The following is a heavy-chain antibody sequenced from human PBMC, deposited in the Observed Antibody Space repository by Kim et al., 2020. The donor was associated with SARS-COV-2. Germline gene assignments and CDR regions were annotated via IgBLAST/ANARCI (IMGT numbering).Heavy chain of an antibody. V-gene: IGHV3-30*03. CDR3: TVRDY. CDR2: ITYDSRKK. Sequence: ITYDSRKKYYADSVKGRFPIYRDKSKNTLYLQMNCLRAEDTAVYYCTVRDYWGQGTLVTVSS. J-gene: IGHJ4*02.